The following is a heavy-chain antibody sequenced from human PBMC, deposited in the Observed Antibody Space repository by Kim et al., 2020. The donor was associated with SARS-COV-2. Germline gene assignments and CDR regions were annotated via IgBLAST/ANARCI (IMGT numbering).Heavy chain of an antibody. CDR3: AADEAAAGISY. D-gene: IGHD6-13*01. CDR2: IVVGSGNT. J-gene: IGHJ4*02. V-gene: IGHV1-58*01. CDR1: GFTFTSSA. Sequence: SVKVSCKASGFTFTSSAVQWVRQARGQRLEWIGWIVVGSGNTNYAQKFQERVTITMDMSTSTAYMELSSLRSEDTAVYYCAADEAAAGISYWGQGTLVTVSS.